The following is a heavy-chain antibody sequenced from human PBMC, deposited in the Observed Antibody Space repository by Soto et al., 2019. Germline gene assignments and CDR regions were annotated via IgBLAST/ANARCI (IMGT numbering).Heavy chain of an antibody. Sequence: DASVKVSGKASGYTFTSYGISWVRQAPGQGLEWMGWISAYNGNTNYAQKLQGRVTMTTDTSTSTAYMELRSLRSDDTAVYYGARILRYFDSTYYNGMDVWGQASTVNVST. CDR2: ISAYNGNT. J-gene: IGHJ6*01. CDR1: GYTFTSYG. CDR3: ARILRYFDSTYYNGMDV. D-gene: IGHD3-9*01. V-gene: IGHV1-18*01.